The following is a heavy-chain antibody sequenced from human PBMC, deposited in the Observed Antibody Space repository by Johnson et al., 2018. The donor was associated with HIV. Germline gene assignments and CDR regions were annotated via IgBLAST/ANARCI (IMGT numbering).Heavy chain of an antibody. CDR3: ARADRDSGTYHDAFDI. J-gene: IGHJ3*02. D-gene: IGHD1-26*01. V-gene: IGHV3-30*02. Sequence: QVQLVESGGGVVQPGGSLRLSCAASGFTFSSYGMHWVRQAPGKGLEWVAFIRYDGSNKYYADSVKGRFTISRDNSKNTLYLQMNDLRAEDTAVYYCARADRDSGTYHDAFDIWGQGTMVTVSS. CDR1: GFTFSSYG. CDR2: IRYDGSNK.